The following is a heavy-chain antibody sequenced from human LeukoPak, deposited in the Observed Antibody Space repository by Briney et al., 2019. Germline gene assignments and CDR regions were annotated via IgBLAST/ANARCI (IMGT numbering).Heavy chain of an antibody. V-gene: IGHV3-23*01. CDR1: GFTFSSYA. D-gene: IGHD3-3*01. J-gene: IGHJ4*02. CDR3: AKDAPADYDFWSGYFTYYFDY. Sequence: PGGSLRLSCAASGFTFSSYAMSWVRQAPGKGLEWVSAISGSGGSTYYADSVKGWFTISRDNSKNTLYLQMNSLRAEDTAVYYCAKDAPADYDFWSGYFTYYFDYWGQGTLVTVSS. CDR2: ISGSGGST.